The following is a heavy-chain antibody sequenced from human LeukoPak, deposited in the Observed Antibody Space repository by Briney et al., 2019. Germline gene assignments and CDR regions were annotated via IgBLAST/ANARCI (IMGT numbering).Heavy chain of an antibody. CDR3: AKDRGYCSSTSCYATWVLDY. Sequence: GGSLRLSCAASGFTFSSHAMSWVRQAPGKGLEWVSAISGSGGSTYYADSVKGRFTISRDNSKNTLYLQMNSLRAEDTAVYYCAKDRGYCSSTSCYATWVLDYWGQGTLVTVSS. CDR1: GFTFSSHA. J-gene: IGHJ4*02. CDR2: ISGSGGST. D-gene: IGHD2-2*01. V-gene: IGHV3-23*01.